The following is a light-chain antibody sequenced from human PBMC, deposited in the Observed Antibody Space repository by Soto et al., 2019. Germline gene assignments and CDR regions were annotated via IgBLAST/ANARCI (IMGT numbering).Light chain of an antibody. V-gene: IGLV1-51*02. Sequence: QSVLTQPPSVSAAPGQKVTISCSGSSSNIGNNDVSWYQQLPGTAPKLLIYENNKRPSGIPDRFSGSKSGTSATLGITGLQTGDEADYYRGTWDSSLSAYVFATGTKVTVL. CDR2: ENN. J-gene: IGLJ1*01. CDR3: GTWDSSLSAYV. CDR1: SSNIGNND.